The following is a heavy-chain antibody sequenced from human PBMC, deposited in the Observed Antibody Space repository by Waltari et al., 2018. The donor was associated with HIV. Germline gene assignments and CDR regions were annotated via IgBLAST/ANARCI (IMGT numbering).Heavy chain of an antibody. CDR3: ARGEDVSLTHLPPGFRLEV. CDR1: RYGVPNFF. Sequence: LDQSASQVRAPGASVILSCKASRYGVPNFFLYWLRKAPGQGLEWLGRITPDTCDTTYSHTFHTRVTMTRDTSSASTYMELTRLTAADTATYFCARGEDVSLTHLPPGFRLEVWGKGSLVSVSS. V-gene: IGHV1-2*06. J-gene: IGHJ4*02. CDR2: ITPDTCDT. D-gene: IGHD3-16*01.